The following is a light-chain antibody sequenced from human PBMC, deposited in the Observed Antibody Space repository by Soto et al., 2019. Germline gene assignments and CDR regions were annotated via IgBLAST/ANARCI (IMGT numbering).Light chain of an antibody. J-gene: IGKJ5*01. CDR1: QSVRNN. CDR2: YAS. CDR3: QQYNDWPLIT. V-gene: IGKV3-15*01. Sequence: EIMMTQSPATLSVSPGESATLSCRASQSVRNNLAWYQHKPGQAPRLLIYYASTRATGIPARFSGSGSGTEFTLTISSLQSEDFALYYCQQYNDWPLITFGQGTRLEIK.